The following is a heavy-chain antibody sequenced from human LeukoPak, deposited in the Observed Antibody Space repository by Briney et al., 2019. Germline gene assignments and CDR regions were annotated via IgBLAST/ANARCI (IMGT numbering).Heavy chain of an antibody. Sequence: GGSLRLSCAASGFTFSSYSMNWVRRAPGKGLEWVSSISSSSSYIYYADSVKGRFTISRDNAKNSLYLQMNSLRAEDTAVYYCARSIGLDWFDPWGQGTLVTVSS. CDR1: GFTFSSYS. J-gene: IGHJ5*02. CDR2: ISSSSSYI. D-gene: IGHD1-26*01. V-gene: IGHV3-21*01. CDR3: ARSIGLDWFDP.